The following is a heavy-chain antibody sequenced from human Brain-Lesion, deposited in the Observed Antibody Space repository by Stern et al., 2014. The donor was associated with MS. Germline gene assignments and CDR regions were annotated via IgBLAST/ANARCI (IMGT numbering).Heavy chain of an antibody. J-gene: IGHJ6*02. CDR1: GYIFTGYY. CDR2: INANTGGT. V-gene: IGHV1-2*02. D-gene: IGHD3-3*01. CDR3: ARDQRGITIFGVVTDYYYLGMDV. Sequence: VQLVESGAEGKKPGASVKVSCKTSGYIFTGYYIHWVRQAPGQGLEWMAWINANTGGTTYAQNFQGRVTMSRDTSISTAYVELSSLTSDDTAVYYCARDQRGITIFGVVTDYYYLGMDVWGQGTTVTVSS.